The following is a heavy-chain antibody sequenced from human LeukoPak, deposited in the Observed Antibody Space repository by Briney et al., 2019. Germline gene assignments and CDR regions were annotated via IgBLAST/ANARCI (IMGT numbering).Heavy chain of an antibody. J-gene: IGHJ5*02. Sequence: ASVKVSCKASGYTFTSYSMHWVRQAPGRGLEWMGIINPSGGSTSYAQKFQGRVTMTRDMSTSTVYMELSSLGSEDTAVYYCARAYCTSTSCYSGWPWGQGTPVTVSS. CDR2: INPSGGST. CDR1: GYTFTSYS. D-gene: IGHD2-2*01. V-gene: IGHV1-46*01. CDR3: ARAYCTSTSCYSGWP.